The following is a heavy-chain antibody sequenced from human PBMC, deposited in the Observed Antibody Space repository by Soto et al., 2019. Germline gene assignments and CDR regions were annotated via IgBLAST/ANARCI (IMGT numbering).Heavy chain of an antibody. CDR2: INYSGST. CDR3: AKTRALRGVINPEL. CDR1: GGSFSGYY. V-gene: IGHV4-34*01. D-gene: IGHD3-10*01. Sequence: QVQLQQWGAGLLKPSETLSLTCAVYGGSFSGYYWSWIRQPPGKGLEWIGEINYSGSTNYNPSLKTRVTXXVXTXKNQFSLKLSSVTAADTAVYYCAKTRALRGVINPELWGQGTLVTVSS. J-gene: IGHJ4*02.